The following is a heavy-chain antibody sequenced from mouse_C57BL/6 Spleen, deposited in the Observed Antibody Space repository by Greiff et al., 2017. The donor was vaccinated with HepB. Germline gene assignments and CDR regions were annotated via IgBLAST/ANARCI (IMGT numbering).Heavy chain of an antibody. D-gene: IGHD2-4*01. CDR3: ARKGIYYDYDGFYYAMDY. CDR1: GYTFTSYW. Sequence: QVQLQQPGAELVKPGASVKMSCKASGYTFTSYWITWVKQRPGQGLEWIGDIYPGSGSTNYNEKFKSKATLTVDTSSSTAYMQLSSLTSEDSAVYYCARKGIYYDYDGFYYAMDYWGQGTSVTVSS. J-gene: IGHJ4*01. CDR2: IYPGSGST. V-gene: IGHV1-55*01.